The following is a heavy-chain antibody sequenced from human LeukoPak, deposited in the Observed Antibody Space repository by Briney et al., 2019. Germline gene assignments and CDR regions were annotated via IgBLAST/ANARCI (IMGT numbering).Heavy chain of an antibody. V-gene: IGHV4-59*01. CDR2: ISNSGST. J-gene: IGHJ5*02. Sequence: SETLSLTCTVSGDSISSSYWSWIRQPPGQGLEWIGYISNSGSTNYNPSLQSRVTVSIDTSKNQFSLKLSSVTAADTAVYYCTRVRYASGSSSSWFDPWGQGTLVSVPS. D-gene: IGHD3-10*01. CDR3: TRVRYASGSSSSWFDP. CDR1: GDSISSSY.